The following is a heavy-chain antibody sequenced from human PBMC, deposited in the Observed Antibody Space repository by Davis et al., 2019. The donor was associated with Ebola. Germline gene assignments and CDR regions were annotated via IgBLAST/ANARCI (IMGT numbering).Heavy chain of an antibody. V-gene: IGHV3-33*01. CDR3: ARVCSGGSCYYYYGMDV. J-gene: IGHJ6*02. CDR2: IWYDGSNK. D-gene: IGHD2-15*01. CDR1: GFTFSSYG. Sequence: GGSLRLSCAASGFTFSSYGMHWVRQAPGKGLEWVAVIWYDGSNKYYADSVKGRFTISRDNSKNTLYLQMNSLRAEDTAVYYCARVCSGGSCYYYYGMDVWGQGTTVTVSS.